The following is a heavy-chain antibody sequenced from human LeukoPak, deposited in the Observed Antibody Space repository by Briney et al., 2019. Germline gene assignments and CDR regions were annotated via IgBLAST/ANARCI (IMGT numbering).Heavy chain of an antibody. D-gene: IGHD3-3*01. Sequence: SETLSLTCTVSGGSISNYYWSWIRQPPGKGLEWIGYIYYSGSTEYNPSLRSRVTISLEMSKHQFSLHLTSVTAADTAVYYCARGVVGITIFGVVIPQSYYFDYWGQGTLVTVSS. J-gene: IGHJ4*02. CDR1: GGSISNYY. CDR2: IYYSGST. V-gene: IGHV4-59*12. CDR3: ARGVVGITIFGVVIPQSYYFDY.